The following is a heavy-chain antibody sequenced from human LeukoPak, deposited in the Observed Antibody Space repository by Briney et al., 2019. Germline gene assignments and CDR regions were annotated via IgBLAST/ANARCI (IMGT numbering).Heavy chain of an antibody. D-gene: IGHD4-23*01. Sequence: GESLKISCKGSGYSFARYCVGGVRQMPGKGLEWRGIIYPGDSDTRYSPSFHGHVTISAEQSISTAYQQWSSLKASDTAMYYCARHMDYGGNSDYWGQGTLVTVSS. CDR2: IYPGDSDT. CDR3: ARHMDYGGNSDY. J-gene: IGHJ4*02. V-gene: IGHV5-51*01. CDR1: GYSFARYC.